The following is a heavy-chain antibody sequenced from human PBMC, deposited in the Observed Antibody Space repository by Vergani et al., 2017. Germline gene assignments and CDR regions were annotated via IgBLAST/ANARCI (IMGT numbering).Heavy chain of an antibody. J-gene: IGHJ4*02. Sequence: QVQLVQSGAEVKKPGSSVKVSCKASGGTFSSYAISWVRQAPGQGLEWMGGIIPIFGTANYAQQCQGRVTITADESTSTAYMELSRLRSEDTAVYYCARGGRKYQLLYWPVDYWGQGTLVTDSA. V-gene: IGHV1-69*13. CDR1: GGTFSSYA. D-gene: IGHD2-2*02. CDR3: ARGGRKYQLLYWPVDY. CDR2: IIPIFGTA.